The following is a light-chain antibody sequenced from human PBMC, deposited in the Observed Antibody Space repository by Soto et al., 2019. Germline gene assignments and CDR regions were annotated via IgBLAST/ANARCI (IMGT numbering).Light chain of an antibody. J-gene: IGLJ2*01. CDR3: AAWDDNLNGVV. CDR2: RSN. V-gene: IGLV1-44*01. CDR1: GSNIGSNA. Sequence: QSVLTQPPSTSGTPGQRVTFSCSGSGSNIGSNAVNWYQQLPGTAPKLLIYRSNQRPSGVPDRFSGSKSDTSASLAISGLQPEDEADYYCAAWDDNLNGVVFGGGTQLTVL.